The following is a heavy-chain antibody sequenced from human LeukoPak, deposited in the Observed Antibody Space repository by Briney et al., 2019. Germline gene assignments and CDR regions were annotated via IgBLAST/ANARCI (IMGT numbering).Heavy chain of an antibody. V-gene: IGHV1-18*01. CDR2: ISAYNGNT. D-gene: IGHD3-10*01. Sequence: QAPXQGXXWMGWISAYNGNTNYAQKLQGRVTMTTDTSTSTAYMELRSLRSDDTAVYYCARMTGYYGLGMDVWGKGTTVTVSS. CDR3: ARMTGYYGLGMDV. J-gene: IGHJ6*04.